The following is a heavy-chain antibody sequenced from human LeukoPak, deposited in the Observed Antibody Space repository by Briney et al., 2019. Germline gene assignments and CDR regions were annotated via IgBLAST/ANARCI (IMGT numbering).Heavy chain of an antibody. J-gene: IGHJ4*02. V-gene: IGHV3-30-3*01. CDR3: AREELLWFGELPYYFDY. CDR1: GFTFSSYA. CDR2: ISYDGSNK. Sequence: GGSLRLSCAASGFTFSSYAMHWVRQAPGKGLEWMAVISYDGSNKYYADSVKGRFTISRDNSKNTLYLQMNSLRAEDTAVYYCAREELLWFGELPYYFDYWGQGTLVTVSS. D-gene: IGHD3-10*01.